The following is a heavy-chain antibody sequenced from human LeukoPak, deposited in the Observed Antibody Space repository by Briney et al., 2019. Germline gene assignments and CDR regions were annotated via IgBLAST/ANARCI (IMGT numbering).Heavy chain of an antibody. CDR3: ARGRGSGWYGGYLDY. D-gene: IGHD6-19*01. CDR2: IYGGGST. Sequence: GGSLRLSCAASGFTVSSNYMSWVRQAPGKGLEWVSVIYGGGSTYYADSVRGRFTISRDNSKNTLYLQMNSLRVEDTAVYYCARGRGSGWYGGYLDYWGQGTLVTVSS. CDR1: GFTVSSNY. J-gene: IGHJ4*02. V-gene: IGHV3-66*01.